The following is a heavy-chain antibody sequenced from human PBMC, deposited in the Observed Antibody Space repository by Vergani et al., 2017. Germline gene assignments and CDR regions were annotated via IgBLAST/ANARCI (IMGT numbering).Heavy chain of an antibody. D-gene: IGHD3-3*01. CDR2: IKQDGSEK. J-gene: IGHJ6*02. V-gene: IGHV3-7*03. CDR1: GFTFSSYW. CDR3: ARDNAHFWSGYYPYYYYYGMDV. Sequence: EVQLVESGGGLVQPGGSLRLSCAASGFTFSSYWMSWVRQAPGKGLEWVANIKQDGSEKYYVDSVKGRFTISRDNAKNSLYLQMNSLRAEDTAVYYCARDNAHFWSGYYPYYYYYGMDVWGQGTTVTVSS.